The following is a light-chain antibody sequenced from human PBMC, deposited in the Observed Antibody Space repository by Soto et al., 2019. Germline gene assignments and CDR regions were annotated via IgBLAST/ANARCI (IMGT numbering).Light chain of an antibody. CDR3: QQYNNWPRT. V-gene: IGKV3-15*01. CDR1: QSISSD. J-gene: IGKJ2*01. Sequence: ETVMTQSPATLSVSPEERATLSCRDSQSISSDLAWYQHKPGQAPRLLIYGASTTATGIPVRFSGSGSGTAFTLTISSLQSEDFAVYYCQQYNNWPRTFGQGTKLEIK. CDR2: GAS.